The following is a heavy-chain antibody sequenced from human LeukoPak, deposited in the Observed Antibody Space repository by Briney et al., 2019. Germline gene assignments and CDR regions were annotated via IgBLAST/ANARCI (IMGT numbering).Heavy chain of an antibody. CDR2: IFSNDEK. Sequence: SGPTLVNPTETLTLTCTVSGFSLSNARVGVSWIRQPPGKALEWLAHIFSNDEKSYSTSLKSRLTISKDTSKSQVVLTMTNMDPVDTATYYCARSYCSGGSCYSYYYYYMDVWGKGTTVTVSS. CDR3: ARSYCSGGSCYSYYYYYMDV. CDR1: GFSLSNARVG. V-gene: IGHV2-26*01. J-gene: IGHJ6*03. D-gene: IGHD2-15*01.